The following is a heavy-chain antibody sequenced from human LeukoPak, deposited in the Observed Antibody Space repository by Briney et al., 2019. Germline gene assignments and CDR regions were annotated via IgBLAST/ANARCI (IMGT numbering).Heavy chain of an antibody. V-gene: IGHV1-24*01. CDR1: GYTLTELS. Sequence: ASVKVSCKVSGYTLTELSMHWVRQAPGKGLEWMGGFDPEDGETIYAQKFQGRVTMSEDTSTDTAYMELSSLRSEDTAVYYCATSVRGYSYGYSLDYWGQGTLVTVSS. D-gene: IGHD5-18*01. J-gene: IGHJ4*02. CDR3: ATSVRGYSYGYSLDY. CDR2: FDPEDGET.